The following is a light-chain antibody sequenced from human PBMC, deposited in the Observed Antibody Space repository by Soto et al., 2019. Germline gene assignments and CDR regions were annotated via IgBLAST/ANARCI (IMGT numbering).Light chain of an antibody. V-gene: IGKV3-20*01. Sequence: EIVLTQSPGTLSLSPGERATLSCRASQSVASNFLAWHQQKPGQAPRLLIYAASNRATGIPDRFSVSGSGTDFTVTISRLEPEDFTVYYCQLFGSSITFGHGTRLEIK. CDR1: QSVASNF. J-gene: IGKJ5*01. CDR2: AAS. CDR3: QLFGSSIT.